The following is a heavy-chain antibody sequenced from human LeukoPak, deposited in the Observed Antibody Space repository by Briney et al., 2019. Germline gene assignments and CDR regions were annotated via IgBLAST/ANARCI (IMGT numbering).Heavy chain of an antibody. Sequence: SETLSLTCTVSGGSINSSRSYWGWIRQPPGKGLEWIGSIYYSGSTYYNPSLRSRVTISIDTSKNQFSLKLSSVTAADTAVYYCARRVKTTGTTYYFDYWGQGTLVTVSS. CDR1: GGSINSSRSY. D-gene: IGHD1-1*01. J-gene: IGHJ4*02. CDR2: IYYSGST. CDR3: ARRVKTTGTTYYFDY. V-gene: IGHV4-39*01.